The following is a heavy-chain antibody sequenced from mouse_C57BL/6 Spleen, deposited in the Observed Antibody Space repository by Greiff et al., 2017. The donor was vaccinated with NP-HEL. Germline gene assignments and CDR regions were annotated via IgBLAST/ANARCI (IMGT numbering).Heavy chain of an antibody. CDR2: IYPRSGNN. CDR3: ARGITTVVAKGWYFDV. V-gene: IGHV1-81*01. D-gene: IGHD1-1*01. J-gene: IGHJ1*03. CDR1: GYTFTSYG. Sequence: VQLQQSGAELARPGASVKLSCKASGYTFTSYGISWVKQRTGQGLEWIGEIYPRSGNNYYNEKFMGKATLTADKSSSTAYMELRSLTSEDSAVYFCARGITTVVAKGWYFDVWGTGTTVTVSS.